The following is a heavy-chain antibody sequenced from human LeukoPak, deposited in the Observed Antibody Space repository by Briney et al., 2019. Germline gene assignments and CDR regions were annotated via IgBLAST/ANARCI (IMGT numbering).Heavy chain of an antibody. Sequence: SETPSLTCAVYGGSFSGYYWSWIRQPPGKGLEWIGEINHSGSTNYNPSLKSRVTISVDTSKNQFSLKLSSVTAADTAVYYCARGLRFDPWGQGTLVTVSS. CDR1: GGSFSGYY. V-gene: IGHV4-34*01. J-gene: IGHJ5*02. CDR3: ARGLRFDP. CDR2: INHSGST.